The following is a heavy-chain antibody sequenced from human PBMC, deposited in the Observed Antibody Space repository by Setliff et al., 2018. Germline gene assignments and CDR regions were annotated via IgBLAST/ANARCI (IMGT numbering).Heavy chain of an antibody. V-gene: IGHV1-18*01. CDR2: ISAYNGAT. CDR1: GYTFTSYG. D-gene: IGHD7-27*01. J-gene: IGHJ4*02. Sequence: GASVKVSCKASGYTFTSYGISWVRQAPGQGLEWMGWISAYNGATTPYADSVKGRFTISRDNVKNSLFLQMNSLRAEDTAVYYCVRDLHWGFDYWGLGTLVTVSS. CDR3: VRDLHWGFDY.